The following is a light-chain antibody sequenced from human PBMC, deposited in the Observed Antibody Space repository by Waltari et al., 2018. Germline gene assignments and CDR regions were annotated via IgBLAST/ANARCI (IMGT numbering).Light chain of an antibody. CDR3: CSYADIYAWV. J-gene: IGLJ3*02. V-gene: IGLV2-11*01. CDR2: YVS. Sequence: QSALTQFRSVSGSPGQSVTFSCTGTSSAVGGSKSVSWDQQHPGKAPKLMIYYVSQRPSGVPDRFSGSKSGNTASLTISGLQAEDEAYYYCCSYADIYAWVFGGGTKVTVL. CDR1: SSAVGGSKS.